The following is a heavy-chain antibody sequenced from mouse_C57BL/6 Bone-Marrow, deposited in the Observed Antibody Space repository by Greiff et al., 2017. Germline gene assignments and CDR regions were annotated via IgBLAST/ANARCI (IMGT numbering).Heavy chain of an antibody. CDR1: YFAFMACA. CDR2: FPPSSDAT. V-gene: IGHV1-49*01. CDR3: ARDYGSSRFAY. J-gene: IGHJ3*01. Sequence: LQQSGAELVRPGSSVKLSCKASYFAFMACAMHWVKQRPGHGLEWIGSFPPSSDATEYSENFKGKATLTVNTSSSTAYMELSSLTAEDSAVYDSARDYGSSRFAYWGQGTLVTVSA. D-gene: IGHD1-1*01.